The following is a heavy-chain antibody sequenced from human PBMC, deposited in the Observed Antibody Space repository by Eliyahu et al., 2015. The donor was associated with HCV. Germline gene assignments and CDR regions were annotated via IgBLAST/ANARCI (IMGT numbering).Heavy chain of an antibody. J-gene: IGHJ4*02. CDR3: VGGTQSDY. CDR1: GFTXSSYE. CDR2: ISXSGSTI. Sequence: EVQLVESGGGLVQPGGSLRLSCEASGFTXSSYEMXXVRQAPGKGLEXVAYISXSGSTIXYADSVKGRFTISRDNAKNSLYLQMNSLRAEDTAVYYCVGGTQSDYWGQGTLVTVSS. V-gene: IGHV3-48*03. D-gene: IGHD6-19*01.